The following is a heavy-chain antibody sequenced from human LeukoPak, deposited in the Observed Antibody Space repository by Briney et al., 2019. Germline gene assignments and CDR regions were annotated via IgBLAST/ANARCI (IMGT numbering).Heavy chain of an antibody. CDR1: EFTFNSYA. CDR3: AREFTYYYDSSGYRGYFDY. CDR2: ISGSDGST. Sequence: PGGSLRLSCVTSEFTFNSYAMSWVRQAPGKGLEWVSAISGSDGSTWYADSVKGRFTISRDNSKNSLYLQMNSLRDEDTAVYYCAREFTYYYDSSGYRGYFDYWGQGTLVTVSS. V-gene: IGHV3-23*01. D-gene: IGHD3-22*01. J-gene: IGHJ4*02.